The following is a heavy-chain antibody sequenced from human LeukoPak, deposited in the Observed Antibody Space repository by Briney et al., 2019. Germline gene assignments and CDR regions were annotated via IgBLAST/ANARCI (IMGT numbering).Heavy chain of an antibody. CDR1: GGSISSYY. CDR2: IYYSGST. V-gene: IGHV4-59*12. CDR3: ARVARRPGYCSSTSCYSIGAVGAAFDI. J-gene: IGHJ3*02. Sequence: SETLSLTCTVSGGSISSYYWSWIRQPPGKGLEWIGYIYYSGSTNYNPSLKSRVTISVDTSKNQFSLKLSSVTAADTAVYYCARVARRPGYCSSTSCYSIGAVGAAFDIWGQGTMVTVSS. D-gene: IGHD2-2*01.